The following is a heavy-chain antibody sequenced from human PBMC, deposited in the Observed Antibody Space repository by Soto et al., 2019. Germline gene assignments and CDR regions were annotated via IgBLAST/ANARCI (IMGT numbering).Heavy chain of an antibody. CDR3: ARPNQLLSNRHYYYYMDV. D-gene: IGHD2-2*01. V-gene: IGHV4-39*01. CDR1: GGSISSSSYY. CDR2: IYYSGST. Sequence: SETLSLTCTVSGGSISSSSYYWGWIRQPPGKGLEWIGSIYYSGSTYYNPSLKSRVTISVDTSKNQFSLKLSSVTAADTAVYYCARPNQLLSNRHYYYYMDVWGKGTTVTVSS. J-gene: IGHJ6*03.